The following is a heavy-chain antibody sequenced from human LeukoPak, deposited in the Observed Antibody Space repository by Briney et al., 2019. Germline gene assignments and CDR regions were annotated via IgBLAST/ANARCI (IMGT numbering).Heavy chain of an antibody. CDR1: GFTFSDSY. CDR3: AKDPRRDAFDI. Sequence: GGSLRLSCAASGFTFSDSYMSWIRQAPGKGLEWVSYISTSGTTTYYADSVRGRFTISRDNAKNSLYLQMNSLRAEDTAVYYCAKDPRRDAFDIWGQGTMVTVSS. CDR2: ISTSGTTT. V-gene: IGHV3-11*01. J-gene: IGHJ3*02.